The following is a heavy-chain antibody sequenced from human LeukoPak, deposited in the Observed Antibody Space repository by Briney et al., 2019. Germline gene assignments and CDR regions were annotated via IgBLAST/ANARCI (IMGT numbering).Heavy chain of an antibody. Sequence: ASVKVSCKASGYSFISYYMHWVRQAPGQGLEWMGKLNPSGGSADYAQKFQGRVTMTRDTSTSTAYMELRSLRSDDTAVYYCARESRSNYDILTGYYFPAFYYGMDVWGQGTTVTVSS. CDR3: ARESRSNYDILTGYYFPAFYYGMDV. CDR1: GYSFISYY. V-gene: IGHV1-46*01. J-gene: IGHJ6*02. D-gene: IGHD3-9*01. CDR2: LNPSGGSA.